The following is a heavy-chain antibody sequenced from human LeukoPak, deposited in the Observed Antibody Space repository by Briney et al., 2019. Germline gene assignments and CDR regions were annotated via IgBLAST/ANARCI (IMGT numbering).Heavy chain of an antibody. V-gene: IGHV4-61*01. Sequence: PSETLSLTCTVSGGSVSSGSYYWSWIRQPPGKGLEWIAYIYYSGNTNYNPSLKSRVTISVDTSKNQFSLKLTSVTAADTAVYYCSRESGAFSPFGYWGQGTLVTVSS. CDR1: GGSVSSGSYY. CDR2: IYYSGNT. J-gene: IGHJ4*02. CDR3: SRESGAFSPFGY. D-gene: IGHD1-26*01.